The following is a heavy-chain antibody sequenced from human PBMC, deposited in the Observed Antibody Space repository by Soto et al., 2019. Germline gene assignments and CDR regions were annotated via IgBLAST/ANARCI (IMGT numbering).Heavy chain of an antibody. CDR1: GFTFSSFW. V-gene: IGHV3-7*05. D-gene: IGHD3-16*01. J-gene: IGHJ4*02. CDR3: ANGGHVDY. Sequence: EVQLVESGGDLVQPGGSLRLSCAASGFTFSSFWMTWVRQAPGKGLEWVANISQDGSEKHYVDSVKGRFTISRDNAKNSLYLQMNSLSAEDTAVYYCANGGHVDYCGQGTLVTVSS. CDR2: ISQDGSEK.